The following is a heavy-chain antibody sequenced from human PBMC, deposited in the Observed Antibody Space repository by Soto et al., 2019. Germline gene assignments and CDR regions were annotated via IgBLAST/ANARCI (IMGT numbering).Heavy chain of an antibody. D-gene: IGHD3-10*01. CDR1: GFTFSSYD. CDR2: IGTAGDT. Sequence: EVQLVESGGGLVQPGGSLRLSCAASGFTFSSYDMHWVRQATRKGLEWVSAIGTAGDTYYPGSVKGRFTISRENAKNSLYLQMNSLRAGDTAVYYCARAVTYYYGSGSGYYFDDWGQGTLVTVSS. CDR3: ARAVTYYYGSGSGYYFDD. J-gene: IGHJ4*02. V-gene: IGHV3-13*01.